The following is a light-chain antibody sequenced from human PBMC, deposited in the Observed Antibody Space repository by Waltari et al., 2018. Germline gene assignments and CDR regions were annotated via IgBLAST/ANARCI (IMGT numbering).Light chain of an antibody. CDR3: HQYYNTPRT. CDR2: WAS. J-gene: IGKJ1*01. CDR1: QSVLYGPTNKNY. V-gene: IGKV4-1*01. Sequence: DIVMMQSPDSLAVSLGERATINCRSSQSVLYGPTNKNYLAWYQEKPGQPLKLPIYWASTRESGVPDRFSGSGSGTDFTLTISSLQAEDVAVYYCHQYYNTPRTFGQGTKVEIK.